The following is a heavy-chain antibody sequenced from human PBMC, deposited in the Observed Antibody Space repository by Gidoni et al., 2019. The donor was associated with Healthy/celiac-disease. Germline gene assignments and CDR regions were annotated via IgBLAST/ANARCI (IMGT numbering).Heavy chain of an antibody. J-gene: IGHJ4*02. D-gene: IGHD6-13*01. CDR3: ARRGGSSSWYLTYFDY. Sequence: EVQLVQSGAEVKKPGESLKIFCKGSGYSFTSYWIGWVRQMPGKGLEWMGIIYPGDSDTRYSPSFQGQVTISADKSISTAYLQWSSLKASDTAMYYCARRGGSSSWYLTYFDYWGQGTLVTVSS. V-gene: IGHV5-51*01. CDR1: GYSFTSYW. CDR2: IYPGDSDT.